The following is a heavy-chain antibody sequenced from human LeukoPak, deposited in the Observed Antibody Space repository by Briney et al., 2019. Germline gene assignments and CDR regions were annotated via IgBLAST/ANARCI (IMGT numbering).Heavy chain of an antibody. V-gene: IGHV3-74*01. J-gene: IGHJ4*02. D-gene: IGHD3-3*01. CDR1: GFTFSRYW. CDR3: ARDQYDTWSRRGNFDS. CDR2: INSDGRST. Sequence: GGSLRLSCAASGFTFSRYWMHWVRQAPGKGLVWVSHINSDGRSTSYADSVKGRFTISRDNAKNTLYLQMNSLRVEDTAVFYCARDQYDTWSRRGNFDSWGQGTLVIVSS.